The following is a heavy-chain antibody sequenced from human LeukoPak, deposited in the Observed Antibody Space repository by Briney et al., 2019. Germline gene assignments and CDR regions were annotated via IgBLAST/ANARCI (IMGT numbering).Heavy chain of an antibody. CDR1: GFTFSSYW. D-gene: IGHD5-18*01. Sequence: PGGSLRLSCAASGFTFSSYWMHWVRQAPGKGLVWVSRINSDGSSTSYADSVKGRFTISRDNAKNALFLQMNSLRVEDTAVYYCAKHEGANTFGSFDYWGQGTLVTVSS. J-gene: IGHJ4*02. V-gene: IGHV3-74*01. CDR2: INSDGSST. CDR3: AKHEGANTFGSFDY.